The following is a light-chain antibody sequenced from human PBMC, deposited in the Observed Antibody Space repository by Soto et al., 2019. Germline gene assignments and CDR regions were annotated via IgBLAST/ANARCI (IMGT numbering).Light chain of an antibody. Sequence: EIVMTQSPATLSVSPGERATLSCRASQSVSSNLAWYQQKPGQAPRLLIYGASTRATGIPARFSGSGSGTEFTLTISSLQSEDFAVSSCQQYNNWLYTFGQGTKLEIK. CDR3: QQYNNWLYT. CDR2: GAS. CDR1: QSVSSN. J-gene: IGKJ2*01. V-gene: IGKV3-15*01.